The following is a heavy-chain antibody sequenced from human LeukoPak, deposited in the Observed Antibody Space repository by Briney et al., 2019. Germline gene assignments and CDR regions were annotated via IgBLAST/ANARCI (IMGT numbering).Heavy chain of an antibody. D-gene: IGHD4-17*01. V-gene: IGHV3-74*01. CDR3: ARDSHGVMYYFDY. CDR2: INQNGITT. Sequence: GGSLRLSCAASGFIFRNYWMHWVRQAPGKGLVWVARINQNGITTTYTDSVKGRFTISRDNSKNTLYLQMNSLRAEDTAVYYCARDSHGVMYYFDYWGQGTLVTVSS. J-gene: IGHJ4*02. CDR1: GFIFRNYW.